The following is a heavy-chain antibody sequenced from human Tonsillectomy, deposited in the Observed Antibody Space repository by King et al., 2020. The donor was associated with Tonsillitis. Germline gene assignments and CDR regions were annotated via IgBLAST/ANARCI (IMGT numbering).Heavy chain of an antibody. D-gene: IGHD3-22*01. CDR2: VNPNSGGT. Sequence: AQLVQSGAEVKKPGASVKVPCEASGYKFTDYYIHWVRQAPGQGLEWMGWVNPNSGGTKLTQKFQGRVTMTRDTSISTAYMELSRLRYDDTAVYYCARDLSYDSSGYYGYWGQGTLVTVSS. J-gene: IGHJ4*02. CDR3: ARDLSYDSSGYYGY. CDR1: GYKFTDYY. V-gene: IGHV1-2*02.